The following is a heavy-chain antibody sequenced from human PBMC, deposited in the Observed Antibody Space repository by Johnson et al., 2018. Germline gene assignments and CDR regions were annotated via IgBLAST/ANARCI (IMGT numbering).Heavy chain of an antibody. CDR3: ARDGPGPYYNGEHYRDV. CDR1: GFIVKSKY. CDR2: IYSDDNT. J-gene: IGHJ6*03. V-gene: IGHV3-66*02. Sequence: VQLVESGGGLVQPGGSLRLSCAASGFIVKSKYMSWVRQAPGKGLEWVAVIYSDDNTYYPDSVKGRFTISRDNSQNTLYLQRNSLRVEDTAVYYCARDGPGPYYNGEHYRDVWGKGTTVTVSS. D-gene: IGHD3-10*01.